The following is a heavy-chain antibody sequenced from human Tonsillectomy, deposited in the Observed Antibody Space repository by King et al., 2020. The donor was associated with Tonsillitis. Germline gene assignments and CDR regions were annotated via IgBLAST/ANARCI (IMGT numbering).Heavy chain of an antibody. J-gene: IGHJ3*02. Sequence: LQLQESGPGLVKPSETLSLTCTVSGGSISSGSYYWGWIRQPPGKGLEWLGSIYYRGGTYYNPSLKSRVTMSVDTSMNQFSLELTSVTAADTAVYYCARHHRGEVTPLVFVDIWGRGTMVPVSS. D-gene: IGHD2-21*02. CDR2: IYYRGGT. CDR3: ARHHRGEVTPLVFVDI. CDR1: GGSISSGSYY. V-gene: IGHV4-39*01.